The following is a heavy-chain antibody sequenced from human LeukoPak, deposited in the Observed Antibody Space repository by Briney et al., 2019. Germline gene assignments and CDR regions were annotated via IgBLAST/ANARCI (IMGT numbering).Heavy chain of an antibody. D-gene: IGHD2-2*01. J-gene: IGHJ4*02. CDR1: GFTFSNYW. Sequence: GGSLRLSCAASGFTFSNYWMTWVRQGPGKGLEWVANIKKDGGEEYYVDSVKGRFTISRDNAKNSLYLQMNSLRAEDTAVYYCARLGYCSSITCFPFDYWGQGTVVTVSS. CDR3: ARLGYCSSITCFPFDY. V-gene: IGHV3-7*04. CDR2: IKKDGGEE.